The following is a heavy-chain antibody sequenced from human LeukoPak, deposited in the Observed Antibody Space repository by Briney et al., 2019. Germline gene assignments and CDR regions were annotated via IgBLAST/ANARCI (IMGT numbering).Heavy chain of an antibody. CDR3: ARAALVSQWLVPRRYYFDY. V-gene: IGHV4-4*02. J-gene: IGHJ4*02. D-gene: IGHD6-19*01. CDR1: GGSISSSNW. Sequence: ETLSLTCAVSGGSISSSNWWSWARQPPGKGLEWIGEIYHSGSTNYNPSLKSRVTISVDKSKNQFSLKLSSVTAADTAVYYCARAALVSQWLVPRRYYFDYWGQGTLVTVSS. CDR2: IYHSGST.